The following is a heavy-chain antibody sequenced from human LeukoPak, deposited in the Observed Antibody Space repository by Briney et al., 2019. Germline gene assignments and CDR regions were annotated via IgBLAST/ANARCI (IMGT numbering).Heavy chain of an antibody. CDR2: IGSDGGGI. CDR1: GFTFSSYG. Sequence: GGSLRLSCAASGFTFSSYGMHWVRQAPGKGLEWVSVIGSDGGGIQYADSVKGRFSISRDNSKNTLFLQMNSLRAEDSAVYYCATDRERDPSVYYLVGGQGTLITVS. D-gene: IGHD3-22*01. J-gene: IGHJ4*02. CDR3: ATDRERDPSVYYLV. V-gene: IGHV3-23*01.